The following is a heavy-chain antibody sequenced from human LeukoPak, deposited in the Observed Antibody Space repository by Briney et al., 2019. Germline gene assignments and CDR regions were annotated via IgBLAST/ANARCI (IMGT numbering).Heavy chain of an antibody. CDR2: ISGSGGST. D-gene: IGHD2-2*01. CDR3: GVPAAITPIDY. J-gene: IGHJ4*02. Sequence: GGSLRLSCAASGFTFNSYAMSWVRQAPGKGLEWVSAISGSGGSTYYADSVKGRFTISRDNSKNTLYLQMNSLRAEDTAVYYCGVPAAITPIDYWGQGTLVTVSS. V-gene: IGHV3-23*01. CDR1: GFTFNSYA.